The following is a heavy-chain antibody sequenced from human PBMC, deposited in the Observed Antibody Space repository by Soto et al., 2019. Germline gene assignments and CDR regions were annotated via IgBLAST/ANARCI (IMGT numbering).Heavy chain of an antibody. Sequence: PSETLSLTCSVSGGSISGYYWAWIRQPPGKGLEWIGYIYYSGSTNYNPSLKSRVTISVDTSKNQFSLKLSSVTAADTAVYYCARHGDSSNWSYFDSWGQGSLVTVSS. CDR2: IYYSGST. CDR3: ARHGDSSNWSYFDS. V-gene: IGHV4-59*08. D-gene: IGHD6-13*01. J-gene: IGHJ4*02. CDR1: GGSISGYY.